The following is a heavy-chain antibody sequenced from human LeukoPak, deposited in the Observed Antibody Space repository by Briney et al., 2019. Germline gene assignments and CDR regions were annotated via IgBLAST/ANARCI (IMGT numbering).Heavy chain of an antibody. D-gene: IGHD3-22*01. CDR2: IYYSGST. J-gene: IGHJ4*02. CDR1: GGSISSSSYY. Sequence: KTSETLSLTCTVSGGSISSSSYYWGWIRQPPGKGLEWIGSIYYSGSTYYNPSLKSRVTISVDTSKNQFSLKLSSVTAADTAVYYCAADYDSSGRFDYWGQGTLVTVSS. CDR3: AADYDSSGRFDY. V-gene: IGHV4-39*07.